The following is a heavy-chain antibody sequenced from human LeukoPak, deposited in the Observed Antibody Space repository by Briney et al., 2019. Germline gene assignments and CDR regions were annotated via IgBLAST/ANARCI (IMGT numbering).Heavy chain of an antibody. Sequence: SETLSLTCTVSGGSISSSSYYWGWIRQPPGKGLEWIGEINHSGSTNYNPSLKSRVTISVDTSKNQFSLKLSSVTAADTAVYYCARVSKWELLGMFDPWGQGTLVTVSS. CDR1: GGSISSSSYY. CDR2: INHSGST. D-gene: IGHD1-26*01. V-gene: IGHV4-39*07. CDR3: ARVSKWELLGMFDP. J-gene: IGHJ5*02.